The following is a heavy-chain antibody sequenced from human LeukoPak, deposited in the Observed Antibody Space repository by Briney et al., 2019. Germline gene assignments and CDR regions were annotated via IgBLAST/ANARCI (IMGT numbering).Heavy chain of an antibody. CDR2: IWYDGSND. CDR3: ALARMVLFDY. J-gene: IGHJ4*02. CDR1: GFNFGSDA. V-gene: IGHV3-33*01. Sequence: GRSLRLSCTASGFNFGSDAMHWVRQAPGKGLEWVAFIWYDGSNDHYADSVKGRFTISRDNSKNTVCLQMNSLRVEDTAVYYCALARMVLFDYWGQGTLATVSS. D-gene: IGHD3-10*01.